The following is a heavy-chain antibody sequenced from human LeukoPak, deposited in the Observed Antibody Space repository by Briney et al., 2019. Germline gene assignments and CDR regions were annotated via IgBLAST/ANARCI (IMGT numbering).Heavy chain of an antibody. CDR3: ARVAGSSYGYTVDY. V-gene: IGHV4-34*01. J-gene: IGHJ4*02. D-gene: IGHD5-18*01. CDR1: GGSFSGYY. Sequence: SETLSLTCAAYGGSFSGYYWSWIRQPPGKGLEWIGEINHSGSTNYNPSLKSRVTISVDTSKNQFSLKLSSVTAADTAVYYCARVAGSSYGYTVDYWGQGTLVTVSS. CDR2: INHSGST.